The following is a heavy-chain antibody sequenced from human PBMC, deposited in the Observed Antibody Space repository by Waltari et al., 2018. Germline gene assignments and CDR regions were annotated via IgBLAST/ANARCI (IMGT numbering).Heavy chain of an antibody. CDR1: GGTFSSYA. J-gene: IGHJ4*02. V-gene: IGHV1-69*04. D-gene: IGHD3-9*01. CDR2: IIPILGIA. CDR3: ARDGPRNILTGYQHY. Sequence: QVQLVQSGAEVKKPGSSVKVSCKASGGTFSSYAISWVRQAPGQGLEWMGGIIPILGIANYAQKFQGRVTITADESTSTAYMELSSLRSEDTAVYYCARDGPRNILTGYQHYWGQGTLVTVSS.